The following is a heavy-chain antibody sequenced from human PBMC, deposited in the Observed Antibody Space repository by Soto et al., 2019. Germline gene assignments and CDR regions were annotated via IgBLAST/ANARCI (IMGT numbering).Heavy chain of an antibody. CDR2: VYYSGST. J-gene: IGHJ4*02. V-gene: IGHV4-61*08. D-gene: IGHD4-17*01. Sequence: SETLSLTCTVSGGSVGSGDFYWGWIRQPPGKGLEWIGYVYYSGSTNYNFSLKSRATISLDTSKNQFSLKLSSVTAADTAVYYCARLDGDEFFDYWGQGTLVTVSS. CDR1: GGSVGSGDFY. CDR3: ARLDGDEFFDY.